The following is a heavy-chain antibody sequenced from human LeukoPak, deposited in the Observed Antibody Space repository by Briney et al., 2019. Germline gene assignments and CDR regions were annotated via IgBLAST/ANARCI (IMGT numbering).Heavy chain of an antibody. CDR3: AQQVGYCSSGSCYFTY. D-gene: IGHD2-15*01. CDR1: GFTVSSNY. V-gene: IGHV3-23*01. Sequence: GGSLRLSCAASGFTVSSNYMSWVRQAPGKGLEWVSAISNTGGSTYYADSVKGRFTISRDKSKNTLSLQMNSLRAEDTAVYYCAQQVGYCSSGSCYFTYWGQGTLVTVSS. J-gene: IGHJ1*01. CDR2: ISNTGGST.